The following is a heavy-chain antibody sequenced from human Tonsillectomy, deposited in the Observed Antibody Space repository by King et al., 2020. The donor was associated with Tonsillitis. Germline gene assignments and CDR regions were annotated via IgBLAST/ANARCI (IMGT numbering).Heavy chain of an antibody. J-gene: IGHJ4*02. CDR1: GYTFTNYA. D-gene: IGHD6-19*01. Sequence: VQLVESGSELKKPGASVKVSCKASGYTFTNYAMNWVRQAPGQGREWMGWINTNTGNPTYAQGFTGRFVFSLDTSVSTAYLQISSLKAEDTAVYYCAGLYSSGWYGVFDYWGQGTLVTVSS. V-gene: IGHV7-4-1*02. CDR3: AGLYSSGWYGVFDY. CDR2: INTNTGNP.